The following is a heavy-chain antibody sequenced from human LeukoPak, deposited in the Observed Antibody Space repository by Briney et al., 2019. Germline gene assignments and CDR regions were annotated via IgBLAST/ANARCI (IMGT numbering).Heavy chain of an antibody. CDR3: ARGHYSSGCRLDY. Sequence: SETLSLTCAVSGYSISDGYYWGWIRLPPGKGLEWIGNIYHSGSTYYNPSLKSRVTISVDTSKNQFSLKLSSVAAADTAVYYCARGHYSSGCRLDYWGQGTLVTVSS. CDR1: GYSISDGYY. D-gene: IGHD6-19*01. V-gene: IGHV4-38-2*01. CDR2: IYHSGST. J-gene: IGHJ4*02.